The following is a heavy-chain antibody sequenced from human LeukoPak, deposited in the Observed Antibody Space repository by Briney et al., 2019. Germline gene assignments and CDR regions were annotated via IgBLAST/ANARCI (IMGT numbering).Heavy chain of an antibody. CDR1: GNTSPFYG. CDR3: ARGAVVYYDSSGYELVY. CDR2: IIPIFGTA. Sequence: SVMVSCKVSGNTSPFYGITWVRQAPGQGLEWMGGIIPIFGTANYAQKFQGRVTITTDESTSTAYMELSSLRSEDTAVYYCARGAVVYYDSSGYELVYWGQGTLVTVSS. V-gene: IGHV1-69*05. J-gene: IGHJ4*02. D-gene: IGHD3-22*01.